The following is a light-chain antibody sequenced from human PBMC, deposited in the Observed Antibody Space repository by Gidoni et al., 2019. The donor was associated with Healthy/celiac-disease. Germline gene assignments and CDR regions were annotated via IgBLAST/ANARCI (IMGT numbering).Light chain of an antibody. CDR2: GAS. CDR3: QQYGSSPWT. Sequence: ELVLTQSPGTLSLSPGERATLSCRASHSVSSSYLAWYQQRPGQAPRLLIYGASSRATGIPDRFSGSGSGTDFTLTISRLEPEDFAVYYCQQYGSSPWTFXQXTKVEIK. J-gene: IGKJ1*01. CDR1: HSVSSSY. V-gene: IGKV3-20*01.